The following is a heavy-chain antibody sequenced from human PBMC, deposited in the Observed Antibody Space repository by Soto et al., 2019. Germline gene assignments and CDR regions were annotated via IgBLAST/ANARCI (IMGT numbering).Heavy chain of an antibody. CDR1: GFTFSDHY. CDR3: ARDLAGAAGGEYCDY. CDR2: IRHKARDYTT. V-gene: IGHV3-72*01. Sequence: EVQLVESGGGLVQPGGSLRLSCAASGFTFSDHYMDWVRQAPGKGLEWVGRIRHKARDYTTEYAASVMGRFTISRDDSKNSLFLQMNSLRTEDTAVYYCARDLAGAAGGEYCDYLGQGTLVTVSS. D-gene: IGHD3-16*01. J-gene: IGHJ4*02.